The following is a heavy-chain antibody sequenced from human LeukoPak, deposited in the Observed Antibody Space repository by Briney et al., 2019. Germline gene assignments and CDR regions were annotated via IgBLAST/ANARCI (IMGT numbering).Heavy chain of an antibody. CDR3: ARDRSSWYGVFHDYGMDV. Sequence: GALRLSCAASGFTFSSYGMHWVRQAPGKGLEWVAVIWYDGSNKYYADSVKGRFTISRDNSKNTLYLQMNSLRAEDTAVYYCARDRSSWYGVFHDYGMDVCGQGTTVTVSS. V-gene: IGHV3-33*01. J-gene: IGHJ6*02. CDR1: GFTFSSYG. D-gene: IGHD6-13*01. CDR2: IWYDGSNK.